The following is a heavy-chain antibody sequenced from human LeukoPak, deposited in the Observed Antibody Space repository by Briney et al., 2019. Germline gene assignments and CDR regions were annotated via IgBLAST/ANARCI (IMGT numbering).Heavy chain of an antibody. J-gene: IGHJ4*02. CDR3: ATDVVAD. CDR1: GLTFSSSW. D-gene: IGHD6-6*01. CDR2: IKEDGREK. V-gene: IGHV3-7*01. Sequence: GGSLRLSCAASGLTFSSSWMTWVRQTPGKGLEWVANIKEDGREKYYVDSVKGRFTISRDNAKKSLYLQMNSLRDEDAALYYCATDVVADWGGGGLVTDSS.